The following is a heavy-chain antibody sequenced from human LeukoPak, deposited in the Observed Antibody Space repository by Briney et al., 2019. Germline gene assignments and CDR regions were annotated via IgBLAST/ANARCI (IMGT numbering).Heavy chain of an antibody. D-gene: IGHD6-25*01. CDR1: GGTFSSYA. J-gene: IGHJ4*02. CDR2: IIPIFGTA. CDR3: ATRAATGYFDY. Sequence: GASVKVSCKASGGTFSSYAISWVRQAPGQGLEWMGGIIPIFGTANYAQKFQGRVTITADKSTSTAYMELSSLRSEDTAVYYCATRAATGYFDYWGQGTLVTVSS. V-gene: IGHV1-69*06.